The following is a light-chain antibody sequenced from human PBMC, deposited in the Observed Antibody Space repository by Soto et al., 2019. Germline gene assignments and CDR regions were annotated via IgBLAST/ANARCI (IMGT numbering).Light chain of an antibody. V-gene: IGKV3-20*01. J-gene: IGKJ1*01. Sequence: ELVLTPSPCTLSLSPGERATLSCRASQSVSSSYLAWYQQKPGQAPRLLIYGASSRATGIPDRFSGSGSGTDFTLTISRLEPEDFAVYYCQQYGSSPWTFGQGTKVDI. CDR3: QQYGSSPWT. CDR1: QSVSSSY. CDR2: GAS.